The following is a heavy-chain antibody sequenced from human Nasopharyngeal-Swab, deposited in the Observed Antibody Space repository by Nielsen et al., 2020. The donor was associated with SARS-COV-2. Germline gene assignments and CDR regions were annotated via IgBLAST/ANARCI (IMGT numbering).Heavy chain of an antibody. Sequence: SLKISCAASGFTFDDYAMYWVRQAPGKGLEWVSGISGNSVSIGYSDPVKGRFIISRDNAKNSLYLQMNSLRVEDTALYYCAKDKGAGSFDYWGQGTLVTVSS. D-gene: IGHD6-13*01. V-gene: IGHV3-9*01. CDR2: ISGNSVSI. CDR1: GFTFDDYA. CDR3: AKDKGAGSFDY. J-gene: IGHJ4*02.